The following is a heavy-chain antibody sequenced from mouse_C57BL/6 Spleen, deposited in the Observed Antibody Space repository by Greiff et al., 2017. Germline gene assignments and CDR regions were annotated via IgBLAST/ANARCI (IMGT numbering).Heavy chain of an antibody. CDR1: GFSLTSYG. CDR2: IWSGGST. D-gene: IGHD1-1*01. CDR3: ARNFPVVATDWYFDV. J-gene: IGHJ1*03. V-gene: IGHV2-2*01. Sequence: VQRVESGPGLVQPSQSLSITCTVSGFSLTSYGVHWVRQSPGKGLEWLGVIWSGGSTDYNAAFISRLSISKDNSKSQVFFKMNSLQADDTAIYYCARNFPVVATDWYFDVWGTGTTVTVSS.